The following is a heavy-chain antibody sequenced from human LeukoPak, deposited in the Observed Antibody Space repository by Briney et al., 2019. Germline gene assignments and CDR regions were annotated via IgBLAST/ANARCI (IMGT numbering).Heavy chain of an antibody. CDR1: GYTLTELS. Sequence: ASVKVSFKVSGYTLTELSMHWVRQAPGKGLEWMGGFDPEDGGTIYAQKFQGRVSMTEDTSTDTAYMELSSLRSEDTAVYYCARHHPYSSSWYRHYYYYMDVWAKGPTVTISS. CDR3: ARHHPYSSSWYRHYYYYMDV. D-gene: IGHD6-13*01. V-gene: IGHV1-24*01. CDR2: FDPEDGGT. J-gene: IGHJ6*03.